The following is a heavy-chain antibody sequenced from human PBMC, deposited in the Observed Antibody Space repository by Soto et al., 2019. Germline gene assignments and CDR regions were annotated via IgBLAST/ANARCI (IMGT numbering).Heavy chain of an antibody. D-gene: IGHD1-26*01. CDR1: GFTFSSYG. J-gene: IGHJ4*02. CDR2: ISYDGSNK. Sequence: QVQLVESGGGVVQPGRSLRLSCAASGFTFSSYGMHWVRQAPGKGLEWVAVISYDGSNKYYADSVKGRFTISRDNSKNTLYLQMNSLRAEDTAVYYCAKVGVEWELHPLYFDYWGQGTLVTVSS. V-gene: IGHV3-30*18. CDR3: AKVGVEWELHPLYFDY.